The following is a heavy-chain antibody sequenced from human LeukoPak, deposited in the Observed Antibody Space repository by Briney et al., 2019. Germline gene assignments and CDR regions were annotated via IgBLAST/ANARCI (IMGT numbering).Heavy chain of an antibody. V-gene: IGHV3-30*02. D-gene: IGHD6-19*01. Sequence: GGSLRLSCAASGFTFSSYGMHWVRQAPGKGLEWVAFIRYDGSNKYYADSVKGRFTISRDNSKNTLYLQMNSLRAEDAAVYYCAKIALADFDYWGQGTLVSVSS. CDR2: IRYDGSNK. CDR3: AKIALADFDY. J-gene: IGHJ4*02. CDR1: GFTFSSYG.